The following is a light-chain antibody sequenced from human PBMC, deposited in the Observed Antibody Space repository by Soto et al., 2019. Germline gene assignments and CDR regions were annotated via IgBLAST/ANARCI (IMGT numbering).Light chain of an antibody. CDR3: QQYNNWPPIT. J-gene: IGKJ5*01. V-gene: IGKV3D-15*01. CDR1: QSVDTN. CDR2: GVS. Sequence: EIGMSQSPATLSLSTGDTATLSCRASQSVDTNLAWYVQKPGQAPRRLMYGVSTWGTGVTARFSGSGSGTEFTLTISSLQSEDFAVYYCQQYNNWPPITFGQGTRLEIK.